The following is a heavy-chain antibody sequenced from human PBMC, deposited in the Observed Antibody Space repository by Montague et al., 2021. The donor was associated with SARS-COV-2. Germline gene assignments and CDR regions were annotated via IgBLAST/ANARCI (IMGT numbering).Heavy chain of an antibody. CDR1: GFTFSSYD. CDR3: ARAEYSSSWYSVARDYYYYYGMDV. Sequence: SLRLSCAASGFTFSSYDMHWVRQATGKGLEWVSAIGTAGDTYYPGSVXXRFTISRENAKNSLYLQMNSLRAGDTAVYYCARAEYSSSWYSVARDYYYYYGMDVWGQGTTVTVSS. J-gene: IGHJ6*02. D-gene: IGHD6-13*01. CDR2: IGTAGDT. V-gene: IGHV3-13*01.